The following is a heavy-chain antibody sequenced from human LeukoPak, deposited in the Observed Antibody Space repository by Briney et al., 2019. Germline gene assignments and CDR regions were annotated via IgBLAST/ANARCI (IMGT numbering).Heavy chain of an antibody. Sequence: SETLSLTCTVSGGSISSTSYYWSWIRQPAGKGLEWIGRIYTSGSTNYNPSLKSRVTISVDTSKNQFSLKLSSVTAADTAVYYCARDAGYSSSWYYWGQGTLVTVSS. V-gene: IGHV4-61*02. CDR3: ARDAGYSSSWYY. D-gene: IGHD6-13*01. J-gene: IGHJ4*02. CDR1: GGSISSTSYY. CDR2: IYTSGST.